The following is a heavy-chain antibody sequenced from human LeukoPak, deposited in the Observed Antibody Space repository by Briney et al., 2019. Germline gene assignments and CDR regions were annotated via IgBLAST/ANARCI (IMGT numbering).Heavy chain of an antibody. V-gene: IGHV4-30-4*08. CDR1: GGSISSGDYY. D-gene: IGHD4-11*01. CDR3: ARAINNDYSNNPNWFDP. J-gene: IGHJ5*02. Sequence: SETLSLTCTVSGGSISSGDYYWSWIRQPPGKGLEWIGYIYYSGSTYYNPSLKSRVTISVDTSKNQFSLKLSSVTAADTAVYYCARAINNDYSNNPNWFDPWGQGTLVTVSS. CDR2: IYYSGST.